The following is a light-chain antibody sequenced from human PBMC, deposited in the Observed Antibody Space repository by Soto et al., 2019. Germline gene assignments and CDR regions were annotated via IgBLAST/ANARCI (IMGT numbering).Light chain of an antibody. CDR1: QSVSSTS. Sequence: EIVLTQSPGTLSLSPGERATLSCRASQSVSSTSLGWYQQKPGQAPRLLIYGASTRATGIPARFSGSGSGTEFTLTISSLQSEDFAVYYCQQYNNWPPITFGQGTRLEI. CDR2: GAS. J-gene: IGKJ5*01. CDR3: QQYNNWPPIT. V-gene: IGKV3-15*01.